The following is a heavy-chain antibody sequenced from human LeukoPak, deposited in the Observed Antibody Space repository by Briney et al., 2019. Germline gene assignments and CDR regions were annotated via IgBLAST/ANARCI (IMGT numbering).Heavy chain of an antibody. V-gene: IGHV3-30*03. Sequence: GRSLRLSCAASGFTFSSYGMHWVRQAPGKGLEWVAVISYDGSNKYYADSVKGRFTISRDNSKNTLYLQMYSLRVEDTAVYYCVREQWYRFDHWGQGILVTVSS. CDR3: VREQWYRFDH. J-gene: IGHJ4*02. D-gene: IGHD6-19*01. CDR1: GFTFSSYG. CDR2: ISYDGSNK.